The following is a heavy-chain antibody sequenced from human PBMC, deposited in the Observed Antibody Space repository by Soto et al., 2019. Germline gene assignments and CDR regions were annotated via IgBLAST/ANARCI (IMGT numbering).Heavy chain of an antibody. J-gene: IGHJ4*02. D-gene: IGHD5-12*01. CDR1: GFDFSDYY. CDR3: VRDRGYSGYTY. V-gene: IGHV3-11*06. Sequence: GGSLRLSCAASGFDFSDYYMSWIRQAPGKGVEWVAYSTSSSSNFTNYADSVKGRFTISRDNAKNSVYLQMNSLTAEDTAVYYCVRDRGYSGYTYWGQGTLVTVSS. CDR2: STSSSSNFT.